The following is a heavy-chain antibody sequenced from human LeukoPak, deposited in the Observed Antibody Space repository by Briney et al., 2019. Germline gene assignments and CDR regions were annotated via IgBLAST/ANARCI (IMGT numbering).Heavy chain of an antibody. J-gene: IGHJ1*01. D-gene: IGHD4-11*01. CDR3: AREYSASEH. V-gene: IGHV1-2*07. CDR1: GYTFVGYY. Sequence: ASVKVSCKASGYTFVGYYLHWVRQAPGQGLEWMAWIDPYTGNTHYAHKFHGRITVTRYTSISTTYMELSWLTSDDTALYYCAREYSASEHWGQGTLVTVSS. CDR2: IDPYTGNT.